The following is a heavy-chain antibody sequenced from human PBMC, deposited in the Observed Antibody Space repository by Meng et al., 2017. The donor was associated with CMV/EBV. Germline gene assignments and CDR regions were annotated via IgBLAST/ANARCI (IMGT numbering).Heavy chain of an antibody. Sequence: CKASGSTFTGYYMHWVRQAPGQGLEWMGWINPNSGGTNYAQKFQGRVTMTRDTSISTAYMELSRLRSDDTAVYYCARDGATVTTYGYWGQGTLVTVSS. D-gene: IGHD4-17*01. J-gene: IGHJ4*02. CDR2: INPNSGGT. CDR3: ARDGATVTTYGY. CDR1: GSTFTGYY. V-gene: IGHV1-2*02.